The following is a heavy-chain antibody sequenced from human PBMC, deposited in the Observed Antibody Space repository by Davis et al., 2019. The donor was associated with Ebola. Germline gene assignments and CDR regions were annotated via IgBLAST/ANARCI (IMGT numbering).Heavy chain of an antibody. CDR1: GFIFRSYV. D-gene: IGHD5-12*01. CDR3: AKGYDLATFDY. CDR2: FGTSGDT. V-gene: IGHV3-23*01. J-gene: IGHJ4*02. Sequence: GESLKISCATSGFIFRSYVMSWVRQAPGKGLEWVSTFGTSGDTFYADSVKGRFTISRDNSKNTLYLQMNSLRAEDTAVYYCAKGYDLATFDYWGQGTLVTVSS.